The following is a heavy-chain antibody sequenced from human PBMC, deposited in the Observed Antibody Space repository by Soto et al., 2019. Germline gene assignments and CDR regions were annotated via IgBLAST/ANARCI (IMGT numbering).Heavy chain of an antibody. CDR3: ARSRTNSQLLWFGAFGYYYYMDV. D-gene: IGHD3-10*01. J-gene: IGHJ6*03. Sequence: ASVKVSCKASGYTFTSYDINWVRQATGQGLEWMGWMNPNSGNTGYAQKFQGRVTMTRNTSISTAYMELSSLRSEDTAVYYCARSRTNSQLLWFGAFGYYYYMDVWGKGTTVTVSS. CDR2: MNPNSGNT. CDR1: GYTFTSYD. V-gene: IGHV1-8*01.